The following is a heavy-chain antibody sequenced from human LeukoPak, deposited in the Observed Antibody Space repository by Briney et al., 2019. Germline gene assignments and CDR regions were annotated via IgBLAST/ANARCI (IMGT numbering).Heavy chain of an antibody. J-gene: IGHJ5*02. CDR2: ISAYNGNT. CDR3: ARGFGYYDSSGYRRGWFDP. V-gene: IGHV1-18*01. Sequence: ASVKVSCKASGYTFTSHGISWVRQAPGQGLEWMGWISAYNGNTNYAQKLQGRVTMTTDTSTSTAYMELRSLRSDDTAVYYCARGFGYYDSSGYRRGWFDPWGQGTLVTVSS. CDR1: GYTFTSHG. D-gene: IGHD3-22*01.